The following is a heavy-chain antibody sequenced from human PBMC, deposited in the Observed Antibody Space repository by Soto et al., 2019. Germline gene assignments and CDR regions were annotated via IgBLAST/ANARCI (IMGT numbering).Heavy chain of an antibody. D-gene: IGHD5-12*01. CDR3: AKGQIVATGRGHYGLDV. CDR1: GFTFSTSG. J-gene: IGHJ6*02. V-gene: IGHV3-30*18. CDR2: ISYDGGDK. Sequence: GGSLRLSCAASGFTFSTSGMHWVRQAPGKGLEWVTDISYDGGDKYYAESVKGRFSISSDNSKNTLYLQMNSLRTEDTATYYCAKGQIVATGRGHYGLDVWGQGTTVTVSS.